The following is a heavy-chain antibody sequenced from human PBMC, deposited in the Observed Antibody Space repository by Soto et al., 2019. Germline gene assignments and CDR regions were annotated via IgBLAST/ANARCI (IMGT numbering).Heavy chain of an antibody. V-gene: IGHV3-23*01. CDR1: GFTFSSYA. D-gene: IGHD1-26*01. CDR3: AKDRAVGATGHYYGMDV. J-gene: IGHJ6*02. Sequence: EVQLLESGGGLVQPGGSLRLSCAASGFTFSSYAMTWVRQAPGKGLEWVSVISGSGGNTYYADSVKGRFTISRDNSKETLYLKMKSLRAEDTAVYYCAKDRAVGATGHYYGMDVWGQGTTVTVSS. CDR2: ISGSGGNT.